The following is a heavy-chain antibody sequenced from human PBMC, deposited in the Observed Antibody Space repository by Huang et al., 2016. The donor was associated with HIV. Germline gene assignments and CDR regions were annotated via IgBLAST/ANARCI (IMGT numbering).Heavy chain of an antibody. J-gene: IGHJ2*01. CDR3: ATSRSGSGWFLDI. V-gene: IGHV4-34*01. CDR1: GGSLHGYY. D-gene: IGHD6-19*01. CDR2: VKHGGST. Sequence: QVQLYQWGAGPLRPSETLSLTCGASGGSLHGYYWNWLRQSPGRGLEWIGEVKHGGSTKYNPSLKSRVTISVDTSKIQFSLNLTSVTATDTADYYCATSRSGSGWFLDIWGRGTLVSVS.